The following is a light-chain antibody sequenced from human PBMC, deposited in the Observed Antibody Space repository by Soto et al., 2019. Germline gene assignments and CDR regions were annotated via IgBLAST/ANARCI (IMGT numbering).Light chain of an antibody. CDR1: SSDVGGYNY. CDR3: SSYTSISTYV. V-gene: IGLV2-14*03. Sequence: QSVLTQPASVSGSPGQSITISCTGTSSDVGGYNYVSWYQQHPGKAPKLMIYDVSNRPSGVSNRFSGSKSGNTASLTISGLQADDEADYYCSSYTSISTYVFGTGTKLTVL. J-gene: IGLJ1*01. CDR2: DVS.